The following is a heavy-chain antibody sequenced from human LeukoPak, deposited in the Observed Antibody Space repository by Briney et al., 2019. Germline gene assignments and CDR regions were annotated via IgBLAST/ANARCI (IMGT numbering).Heavy chain of an antibody. CDR3: ATSYGSGKLDY. V-gene: IGHV3-23*01. J-gene: IGHJ4*02. CDR1: GFTFSSYA. CDR2: ISGSGIST. D-gene: IGHD3-10*01. Sequence: PGGSLRLSCAASGFTFSSYAMSWVRQAPGKGLEWVSDISGSGISTYYADSVKGRFTISRDNSKNTLYLQMNSLRAEDTAVYYCATSYGSGKLDYWGQGTLVTVSS.